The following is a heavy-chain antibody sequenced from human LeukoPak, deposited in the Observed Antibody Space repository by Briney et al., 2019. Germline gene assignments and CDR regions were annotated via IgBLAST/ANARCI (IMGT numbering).Heavy chain of an antibody. J-gene: IGHJ4*02. CDR2: INSDGSST. D-gene: IGHD3-10*01. CDR1: GFTFSSYW. V-gene: IGHV3-74*01. Sequence: GGSLRLSCAASGFTFSSYWMHWVRQAPGKGLVWVSRINSDGSSTSYADSVKGRFTISRDNAKNTLYLQMNSLRAEDTAVYYCARDRPGITMVRRDQLDYWGQGTLVTVSS. CDR3: ARDRPGITMVRRDQLDY.